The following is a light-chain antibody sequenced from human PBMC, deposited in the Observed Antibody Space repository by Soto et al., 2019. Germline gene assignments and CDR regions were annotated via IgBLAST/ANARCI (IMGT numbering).Light chain of an antibody. V-gene: IGKV3-15*01. CDR1: QSVSSN. Sequence: EILMTQSPATLSVSPGERATLSCRASQSVSSNLAWYQQKPGQAPRLLIFGASTRATGLPARFSGSGSGTEFTLTISNLKSEDFAHYYCQQYNNWPPAFGQGTTVEVK. CDR2: GAS. CDR3: QQYNNWPPA. J-gene: IGKJ1*01.